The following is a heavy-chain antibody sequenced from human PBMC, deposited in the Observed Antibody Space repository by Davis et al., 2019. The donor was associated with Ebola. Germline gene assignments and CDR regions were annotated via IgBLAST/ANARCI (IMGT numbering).Heavy chain of an antibody. Sequence: PGGSLRLSCAASGFTFSSYGMHWVRQAPGKGLEWVAVIWYDGSNKYYADSVKGRFTISRDNSKNTLYLQMNSLRAEDTAVYYCARAGLLDYGDPAQDYWGQGTLVTVSS. CDR2: IWYDGSNK. CDR1: GFTFSSYG. CDR3: ARAGLLDYGDPAQDY. J-gene: IGHJ4*02. V-gene: IGHV3-33*01. D-gene: IGHD4-17*01.